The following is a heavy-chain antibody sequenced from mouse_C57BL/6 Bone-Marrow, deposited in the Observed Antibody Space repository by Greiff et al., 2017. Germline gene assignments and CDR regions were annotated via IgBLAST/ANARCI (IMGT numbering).Heavy chain of an antibody. J-gene: IGHJ4*01. CDR1: GFSINSDCY. D-gene: IGHD2-4*01. Sequence: VQLKESGPSLVRPSQTLSLTCTVTGFSINSDCYWIWIRQFPGNKLEYIGYTFYSGITYYNPSLESRTYITRDTSKNQFSLKLSSVTTEDTATYYCARGLVYYDYDGYAMDYWGQGTSVTVSS. CDR3: ARGLVYYDYDGYAMDY. V-gene: IGHV3-3*01. CDR2: TFYSGIT.